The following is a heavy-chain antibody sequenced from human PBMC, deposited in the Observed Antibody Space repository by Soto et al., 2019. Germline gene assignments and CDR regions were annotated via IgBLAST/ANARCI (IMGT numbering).Heavy chain of an antibody. CDR1: GFTVSSNY. CDR2: IYSGGST. V-gene: IGHV3-53*01. D-gene: IGHD2-21*02. J-gene: IGHJ2*01. CDR3: ARERVGTPRYWYFDL. Sequence: GGSLRLSCAASGFTVSSNYMSWVRQAPGKGLEWVSVIYSGGSTYYADSVKGRFTISRDNSKNTLYLQMNSLRAEDTAVYSWARERVGTPRYWYFDLWGRGTLVTVSS.